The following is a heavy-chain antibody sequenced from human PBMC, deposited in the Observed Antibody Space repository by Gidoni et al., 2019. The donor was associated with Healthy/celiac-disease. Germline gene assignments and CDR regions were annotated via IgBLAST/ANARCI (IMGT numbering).Heavy chain of an antibody. CDR3: AREMSGEDCSGGSCRTYNWFDP. CDR1: GLTFSSYA. CDR2: ISYDGSNK. V-gene: IGHV3-30*04. J-gene: IGHJ5*02. Sequence: QVQLVESGGGVVQPGRSLRLSCAASGLTFSSYAMHWVRQAPGKGLEWVAVISYDGSNKYYADSVKGRFTISRDNSKNTLYLQMNSLRAEDTAVYYCAREMSGEDCSGGSCRTYNWFDPWGQGTLVTVSS. D-gene: IGHD2-15*01.